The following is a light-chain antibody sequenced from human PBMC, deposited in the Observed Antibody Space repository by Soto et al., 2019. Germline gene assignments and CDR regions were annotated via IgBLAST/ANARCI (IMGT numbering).Light chain of an antibody. CDR2: DAS. Sequence: EIVTTQSPAPLSASPGERPTLSCRASESVSSKLVWSQQKPGQAPXXLIHDASTRATGIPARFSGSGSGTVFLLPISSVESEDSAIYYCQQHHDWPTFGQGTRLEIK. CDR1: ESVSSK. V-gene: IGKV3-15*01. CDR3: QQHHDWPT. J-gene: IGKJ5*01.